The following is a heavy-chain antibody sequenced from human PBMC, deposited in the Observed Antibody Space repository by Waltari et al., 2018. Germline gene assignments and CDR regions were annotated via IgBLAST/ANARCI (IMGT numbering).Heavy chain of an antibody. D-gene: IGHD3-10*01. Sequence: QVQLVQSGAEVKKPGASVKVSCKASGYTFTGYYMHWVRQAPGQGLEWMGRINPNSGGTNYAQKFQGRVTMTRDTSISTAYMELSRLRADDTAVYYCARVSMVRGVHFDYWGQGTLVTVSS. CDR1: GYTFTGYY. CDR2: INPNSGGT. J-gene: IGHJ4*02. CDR3: ARVSMVRGVHFDY. V-gene: IGHV1-2*06.